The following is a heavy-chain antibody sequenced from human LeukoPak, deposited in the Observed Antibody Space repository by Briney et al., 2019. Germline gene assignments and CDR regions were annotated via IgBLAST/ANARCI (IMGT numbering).Heavy chain of an antibody. J-gene: IGHJ4*02. V-gene: IGHV3-23*01. D-gene: IGHD4-23*01. CDR1: GFTFSSYD. CDR3: ARGGNLPFDY. Sequence: PGGSLRLSCEASGFTFSSYDMNWVRQAPGRGLEWVSVISGSGGSTDYADSVKGRFSISRDNSKNTLYLQMNSLRAEDTAVYYCARGGNLPFDYWGQGTLVTVSS. CDR2: ISGSGGST.